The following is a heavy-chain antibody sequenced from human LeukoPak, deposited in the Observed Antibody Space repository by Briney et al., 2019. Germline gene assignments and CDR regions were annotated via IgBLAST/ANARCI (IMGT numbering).Heavy chain of an antibody. Sequence: GGSLRLSCAASGFTFSSYGMHWVRQAPGKGLEWVAFIRYDGSNKYYADSVKGRFTISRDNSKNTLYLQMNSLRAEDTAVYYCVCVNSGWYYYYMDVWGKGTTVTISS. V-gene: IGHV3-30*02. D-gene: IGHD6-19*01. CDR1: GFTFSSYG. J-gene: IGHJ6*03. CDR2: IRYDGSNK. CDR3: VCVNSGWYYYYMDV.